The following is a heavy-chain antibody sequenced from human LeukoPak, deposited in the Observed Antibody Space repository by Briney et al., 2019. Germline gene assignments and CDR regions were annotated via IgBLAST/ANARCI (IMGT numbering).Heavy chain of an antibody. D-gene: IGHD3-3*01. V-gene: IGHV3-23*01. CDR1: GISFGEYA. Sequence: GGSLRLSCTTSGISFGEYAMSWVRQAPGKGLEWVSAISGSGGTTYYADSVKGRFTISRDNSKNTLSLQMNSLRAEDTAVYCCAKAGYDFWSGIDFWGQGTLVTVSS. CDR3: AKAGYDFWSGIDF. CDR2: ISGSGGTT. J-gene: IGHJ4*02.